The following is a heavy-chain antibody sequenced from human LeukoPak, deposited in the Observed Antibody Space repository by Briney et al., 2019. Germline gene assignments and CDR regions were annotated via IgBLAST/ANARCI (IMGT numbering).Heavy chain of an antibody. D-gene: IGHD3-22*01. CDR2: IYSGGST. J-gene: IGHJ6*03. CDR3: ARDGIDSSSGISYYYYMAV. Sequence: GGSLRLSCAASGFTFSSHGINWVRQAPGKGLEWVSVIYSGGSTYYADSVKGRFTISRDNSKNTLYLQMNSLRAEDTAVYYCARDGIDSSSGISYYYYMAVWGKGTTVTISS. CDR1: GFTFSSHG. V-gene: IGHV3-66*01.